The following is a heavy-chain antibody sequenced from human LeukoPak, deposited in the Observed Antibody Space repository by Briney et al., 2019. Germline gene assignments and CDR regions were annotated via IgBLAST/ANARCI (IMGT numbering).Heavy chain of an antibody. CDR2: IYPGGSDT. J-gene: IGHJ6*03. D-gene: IGHD6-13*01. V-gene: IGHV5-51*01. CDR1: GYSFPCYW. Sequence: GESLKISCNGSGYSFPCYWIDWARQIPGKGLEWMGIIYPGGSDTRYSPSFQGQVTISAEKSISTAYLQWSSLKASDSAMYYCARQLGGAAGNMDVWGKGTTVSVSS. CDR3: ARQLGGAAGNMDV.